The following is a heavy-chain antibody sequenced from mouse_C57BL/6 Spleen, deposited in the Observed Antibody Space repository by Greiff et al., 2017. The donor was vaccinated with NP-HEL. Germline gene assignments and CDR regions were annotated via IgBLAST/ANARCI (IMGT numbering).Heavy chain of an antibody. CDR1: GFTFSSYA. J-gene: IGHJ3*01. V-gene: IGHV5-9-1*02. Sequence: EVQGVESGEGLVKPGGSLKLSCAASGFTFSSYAMSWVRQTPEKRLEWVAYISSGGDYIYYADTVKGRFTISRDNARNTLYLQMSSLKSEDTAMYYCTSRLDSSGPFAYWGQGTLVTVSA. D-gene: IGHD3-2*02. CDR3: TSRLDSSGPFAY. CDR2: ISSGGDYI.